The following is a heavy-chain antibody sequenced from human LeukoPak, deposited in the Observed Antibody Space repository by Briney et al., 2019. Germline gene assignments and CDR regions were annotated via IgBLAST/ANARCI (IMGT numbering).Heavy chain of an antibody. Sequence: GGSLRLSCAASGFTVSSNYMSWVRQAPGKGLEWVSVIYSGGSTYYADSVKGRFTISRDNSKNTLYLQMNSLRAEDTAVYYCARDLRILGRRYYGSGSYPFDYWGQGTLVTVSS. CDR1: GFTVSSNY. J-gene: IGHJ4*02. CDR2: IYSGGST. D-gene: IGHD3-10*01. CDR3: ARDLRILGRRYYGSGSYPFDY. V-gene: IGHV3-66*01.